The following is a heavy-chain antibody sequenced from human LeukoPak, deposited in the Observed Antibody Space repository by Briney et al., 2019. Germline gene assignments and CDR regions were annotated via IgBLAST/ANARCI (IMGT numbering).Heavy chain of an antibody. CDR3: AKDYGYSSSWYDY. Sequence: SLRLSCEASGFTFDDYVMHWVRQAPGKGLEWVSTISWNSASVGYVDSVKGRFTISRDNAKKTLYLQMNSLRPEDTALYYCAKDYGYSSSWYDYWGQGTLVTVSS. CDR1: GFTFDDYV. V-gene: IGHV3-9*01. D-gene: IGHD6-13*01. CDR2: ISWNSASV. J-gene: IGHJ4*02.